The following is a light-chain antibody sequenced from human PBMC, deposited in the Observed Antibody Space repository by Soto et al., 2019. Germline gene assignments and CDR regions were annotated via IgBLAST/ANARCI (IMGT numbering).Light chain of an antibody. CDR1: QAIRTA. CDR3: LLDFRYFWA. CDR2: AAS. Sequence: IQMTQSPSSLSASVGDRVTITCRASQAIRTALGWYQQKPGKVPKLLIYAASILQSGVPSRFSGSGSGTDFTPTISSLQPEDFATYYCLLDFRYFWAFGQGTKVDIK. V-gene: IGKV1-6*01. J-gene: IGKJ1*01.